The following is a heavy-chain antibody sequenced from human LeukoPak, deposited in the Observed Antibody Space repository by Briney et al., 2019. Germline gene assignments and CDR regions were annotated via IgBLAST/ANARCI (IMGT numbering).Heavy chain of an antibody. CDR2: TSPYDDNP. V-gene: IGHV1-18*01. Sequence: APVKVSCKASGYRFSNFGITWVRQAPGQELEWMGWTSPYDDNPEYAKKFQGRVTMATDTSTSTAYMELRSLRPDDTAMYYCAKVDPPIVAGARGDAFEIWGQGTLVTVSS. CDR3: AKVDPPIVAGARGDAFEI. D-gene: IGHD1-26*01. J-gene: IGHJ3*02. CDR1: GYRFSNFG.